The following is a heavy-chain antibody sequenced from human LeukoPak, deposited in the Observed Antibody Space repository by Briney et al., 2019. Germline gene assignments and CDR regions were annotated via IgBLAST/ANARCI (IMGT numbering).Heavy chain of an antibody. CDR3: ANGPCRY. Sequence: GGSLRLSCAASGFTFSSYGMHWVRQAPGKGLEWVAVISYDGSNKYYADSVKGRFTISRDNSKNTLYLQMNSLRAEDTAVYYCANGPCRYWGQGTLVTVSS. V-gene: IGHV3-30*18. CDR2: ISYDGSNK. CDR1: GFTFSSYG. J-gene: IGHJ4*02.